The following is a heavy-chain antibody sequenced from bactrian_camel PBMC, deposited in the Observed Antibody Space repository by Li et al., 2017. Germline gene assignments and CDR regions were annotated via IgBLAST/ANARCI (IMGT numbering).Heavy chain of an antibody. CDR2: ISSDGST. V-gene: IGHV3S63*01. CDR3: AAIKQTGRIIDYCGA. J-gene: IGHJ4*01. CDR1: EGPFDDFD. Sequence: VQLVESGGGSVQTGETLRLSCTHSEGPFDDFDMGWYRLAPGHECELVSKISSDGSTYYAQPVEGRFTISQDNAKNTVYLQMTNLRPEDTAVYYCAAIKQTGRIIDYCGAGGQGTQVTVS. D-gene: IGHD3*01.